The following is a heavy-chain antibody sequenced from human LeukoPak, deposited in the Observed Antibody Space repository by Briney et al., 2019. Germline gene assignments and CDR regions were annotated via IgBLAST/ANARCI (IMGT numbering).Heavy chain of an antibody. CDR3: ATSWGLGYCTNGVCYAFDY. Sequence: ASVKVSCKASGGTFSSYAISWVRQAPGQGLEWMGGIIPIFGTANYAQKFQGRVPITTDESTSTAYMELSSLRSEDTAVYYCATSWGLGYCTNGVCYAFDYWGQGTLVTVSS. V-gene: IGHV1-69*05. CDR2: IIPIFGTA. J-gene: IGHJ4*02. CDR1: GGTFSSYA. D-gene: IGHD2-8*01.